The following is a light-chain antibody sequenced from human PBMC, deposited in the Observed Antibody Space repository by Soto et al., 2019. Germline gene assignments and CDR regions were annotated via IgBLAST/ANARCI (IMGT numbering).Light chain of an antibody. Sequence: IVLTQSPATLSLSPGERATLSCTASQSLRSNFLAWYQQKPGQAPRLLIYDASSRATGIPARFSGSGSGTDFTLTISSLEPEDFAVYYCQQRSDWPITFGQGARLEIK. J-gene: IGKJ5*01. V-gene: IGKV3-11*01. CDR2: DAS. CDR3: QQRSDWPIT. CDR1: QSLRSN.